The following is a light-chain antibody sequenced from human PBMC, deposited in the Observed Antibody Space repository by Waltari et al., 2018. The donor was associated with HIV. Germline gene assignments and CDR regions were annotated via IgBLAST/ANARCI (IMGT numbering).Light chain of an antibody. CDR3: QQSYIIPRT. Sequence: NKMTQSPSSPSASVGERVTISCRASQIIGNYLNWYQQKPGKAPKVLMFAASTLQDGVPARFSGAGYGTDFTLSISSLQPEDFATYFCQQSYIIPRTFGQGTKVEI. V-gene: IGKV1-39*01. J-gene: IGKJ1*01. CDR2: AAS. CDR1: QIIGNY.